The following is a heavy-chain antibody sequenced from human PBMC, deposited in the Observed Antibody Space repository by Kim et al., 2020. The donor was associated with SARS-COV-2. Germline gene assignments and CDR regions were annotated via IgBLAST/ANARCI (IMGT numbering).Heavy chain of an antibody. D-gene: IGHD2-2*01. V-gene: IGHV3-74*01. CDR3: ARGGGYCSSTSCYAPGMDV. J-gene: IGHJ6*02. Sequence: GRFTIPRDNAQNTLYLQMTSLRAEDTAVYYCARGGGYCSSTSCYAPGMDVWGQGTTVTVSS.